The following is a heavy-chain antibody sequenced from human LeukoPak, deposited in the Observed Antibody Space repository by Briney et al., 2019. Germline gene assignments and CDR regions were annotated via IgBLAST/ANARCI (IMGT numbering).Heavy chain of an antibody. D-gene: IGHD1-26*01. V-gene: IGHV4-59*01. Sequence: SETLSLTCTVSGGSISNYYWSWIRQPPGKGLEWIGYIYYSGSTDYNPSLKSRVTISIDTSKNQFSLKLSPVTAADTAVYYCARDEWGNNWLDPWGQGTLVTVSS. CDR2: IYYSGST. CDR1: GGSISNYY. CDR3: ARDEWGNNWLDP. J-gene: IGHJ5*02.